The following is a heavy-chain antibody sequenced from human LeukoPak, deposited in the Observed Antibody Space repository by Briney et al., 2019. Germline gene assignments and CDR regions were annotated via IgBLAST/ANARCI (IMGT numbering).Heavy chain of an antibody. D-gene: IGHD7-27*01. Sequence: PSETLSLTCTVSGGSISSYYWSWIRQPPGKGLEWIGYIYYSGSTNYNPSLKSRVTISVDTSKNQFSLKLSSVTAADTAMYYCARVTGPFDYWGQGTLVTVSS. CDR2: IYYSGST. V-gene: IGHV4-59*01. J-gene: IGHJ4*02. CDR3: ARVTGPFDY. CDR1: GGSISSYY.